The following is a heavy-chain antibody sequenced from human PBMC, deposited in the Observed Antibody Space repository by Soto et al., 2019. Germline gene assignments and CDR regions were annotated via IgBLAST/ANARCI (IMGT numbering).Heavy chain of an antibody. J-gene: IGHJ4*02. CDR1: GFTFSNAW. D-gene: IGHD2-15*01. Sequence: EVQLVESGGGLVKPGGSLRLSCAASGFTFSNAWMSWVRQAPGKGLEWVGRIKSKTDGGTTDYDAPVKGRFTISRNDSTNTLYLQMNSMKTAETGFYYCTTDGAASPFDYWGQGTLVTVSS. CDR2: IKSKTDGGTT. V-gene: IGHV3-15*01. CDR3: TTDGAASPFDY.